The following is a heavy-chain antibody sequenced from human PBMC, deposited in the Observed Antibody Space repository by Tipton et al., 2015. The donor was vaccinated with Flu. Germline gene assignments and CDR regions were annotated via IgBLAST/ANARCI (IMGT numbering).Heavy chain of an antibody. D-gene: IGHD4-11*01. CDR1: GDSIAYPYF. V-gene: IGHV4-38-2*01. CDR2: IHRSGNG. CDR3: SEPKNWFDS. J-gene: IGHJ5*01. Sequence: TLSLTCSVSGDSIAYPYFWGWIRQAPGKGLEWIVNIHRSGNGYYNPSLKSRVTMSVDSSKNQFSLRLTSVCARRDYSNYVSEPKNWFDSWGQGALVTVSS.